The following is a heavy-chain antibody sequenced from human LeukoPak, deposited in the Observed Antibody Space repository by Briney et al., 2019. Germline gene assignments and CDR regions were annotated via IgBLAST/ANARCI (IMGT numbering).Heavy chain of an antibody. V-gene: IGHV4-59*01. J-gene: IGHJ5*02. CDR1: GGSISSYY. CDR3: ARETFGNWFDP. D-gene: IGHD3-10*01. Sequence: SETLSLTCTVSGGSISSYYWSWIRQPPGKGLEWIGYIYYSGSTNYNPSLKSRVTISVDTSKNQFSLKLSSVTAADTAVYYCARETFGNWFDPWGQGTLVTVSS. CDR2: IYYSGST.